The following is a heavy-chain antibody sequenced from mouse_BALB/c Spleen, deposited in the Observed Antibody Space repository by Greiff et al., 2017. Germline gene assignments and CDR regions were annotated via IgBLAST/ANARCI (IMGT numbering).Heavy chain of an antibody. Sequence: EVHLVESGGGLVKPGGSLKLSCAASGFTFSSYAMSWVRQTPEKRLEWVASISSGGSTYYPDSVKGRFTISRDNARNILYLQMSSLRSEDTAMYYCARGRDGNYAMDYWGQGTSVTVSS. CDR2: ISSGGST. CDR3: ARGRDGNYAMDY. V-gene: IGHV5-6-5*01. J-gene: IGHJ4*01. CDR1: GFTFSSYA. D-gene: IGHD2-1*01.